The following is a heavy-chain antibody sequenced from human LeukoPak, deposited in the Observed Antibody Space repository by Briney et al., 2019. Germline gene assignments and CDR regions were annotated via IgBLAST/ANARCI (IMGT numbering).Heavy chain of an antibody. CDR1: GGTFSSYA. Sequence: SVKVSCKASGGTFSSYAISWVRQAPGQGLEWMGGIIPIFGTANYAQKFQGRVTITADESTSTAYMELSSLRSEDTAVYYCAGTWIYGWWALDYWGQGTLVTVSS. CDR2: IIPIFGTA. CDR3: AGTWIYGWWALDY. V-gene: IGHV1-69*13. D-gene: IGHD5-12*01. J-gene: IGHJ4*02.